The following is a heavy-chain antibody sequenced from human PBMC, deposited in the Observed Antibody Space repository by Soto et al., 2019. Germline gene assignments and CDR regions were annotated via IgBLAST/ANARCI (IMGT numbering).Heavy chain of an antibody. J-gene: IGHJ4*02. CDR2: IYHSGST. V-gene: IGHV4-4*02. CDR3: ACRPFSGYSYGYHHYDY. CDR1: GGSISSSNW. Sequence: QVQLQESGPGLVKPSGTLSLTCAVSGGSISSSNWWSWVRQPPGKGLEWIGEIYHSGSTNYNPSLKRRVTISVDKSKNQFSLKLSSVTAADTAVYYCACRPFSGYSYGYHHYDYWGKGTLVTVSS. D-gene: IGHD5-18*01.